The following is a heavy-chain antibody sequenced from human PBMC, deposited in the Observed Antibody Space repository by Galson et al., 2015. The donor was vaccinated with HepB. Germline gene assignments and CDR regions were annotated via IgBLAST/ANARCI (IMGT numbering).Heavy chain of an antibody. J-gene: IGHJ6*03. CDR1: GYTFTSYG. V-gene: IGHV1-18*01. D-gene: IGHD2-2*01. CDR3: ARTPKDIVVVPAATPYYYYYYYMDV. CDR2: ISAYNGNT. Sequence: SVKVSCKASGYTFTSYGISWVRQAPGQGLEWMGWISAYNGNTNYAQKLQGRVTMTTDTSTSTAYMELRSLRSDDTAVYYCARTPKDIVVVPAATPYYYYYYYMDVWGKGTTVTVSS.